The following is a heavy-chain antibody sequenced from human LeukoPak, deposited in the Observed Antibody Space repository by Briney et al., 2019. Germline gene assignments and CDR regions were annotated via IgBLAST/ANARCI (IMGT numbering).Heavy chain of an antibody. V-gene: IGHV3-21*01. CDR2: IGSTGAYI. CDR1: GFTFSSYS. D-gene: IGHD2-15*01. Sequence: GGSLRLSCAASGFTFSSYSMNWVRQAPGKGLEWLSSIGSTGAYIFYADSVKGRFTISRDNAKNSLYLQMNSLRAEDTAIYYCARDRWELLRSVDYWGQGTLVTVSS. J-gene: IGHJ4*02. CDR3: ARDRWELLRSVDY.